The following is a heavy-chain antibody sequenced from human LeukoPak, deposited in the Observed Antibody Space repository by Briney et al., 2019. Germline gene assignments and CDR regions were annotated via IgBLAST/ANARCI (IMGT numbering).Heavy chain of an antibody. D-gene: IGHD5-12*01. CDR1: GFTFSSYA. Sequence: SGGSLRLSCAASGFTFSSYAMSWVRRAPGKGLEWVAVISYDGSNKYYADSVKGRFTISRDNSKNTLYLQMNSLRAEDTAVYYCAKDHHSPYSGYDGYWGQGTLVTVSS. J-gene: IGHJ4*02. V-gene: IGHV3-30*18. CDR3: AKDHHSPYSGYDGY. CDR2: ISYDGSNK.